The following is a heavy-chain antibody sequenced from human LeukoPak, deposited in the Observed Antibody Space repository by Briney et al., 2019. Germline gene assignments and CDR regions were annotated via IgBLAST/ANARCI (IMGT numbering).Heavy chain of an antibody. D-gene: IGHD3-22*01. J-gene: IGHJ4*02. Sequence: SETLSLTCAVYGGSFSGYYWSWIRQPPGKGLEWIGEINHSGSTNYNPSLKSRVTISVDKSKNQFSLKLSSVTAADTAVYYCARGPYYYDSSGYYEGFYFDYWGQGTLVTVSS. CDR3: ARGPYYYDSSGYYEGFYFDY. CDR2: INHSGST. V-gene: IGHV4-34*01. CDR1: GGSFSGYY.